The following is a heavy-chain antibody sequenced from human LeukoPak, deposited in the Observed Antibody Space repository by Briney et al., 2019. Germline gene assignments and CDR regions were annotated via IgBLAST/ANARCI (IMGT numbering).Heavy chain of an antibody. CDR2: ISNDERNK. J-gene: IGHJ4*02. D-gene: IGHD5-24*01. CDR1: GFIFHNFA. CDR3: ARPSPPGDGYNPCDY. Sequence: PGGSLRLSCAASGFIFHNFAMHWVPQAPGKGLEWVAVISNDERNKYYTDSVKGRFTISRDNSKNTVYLQMNSLRTEDTAVYYCARPSPPGDGYNPCDYWGPGALVIVSS. V-gene: IGHV3-30*04.